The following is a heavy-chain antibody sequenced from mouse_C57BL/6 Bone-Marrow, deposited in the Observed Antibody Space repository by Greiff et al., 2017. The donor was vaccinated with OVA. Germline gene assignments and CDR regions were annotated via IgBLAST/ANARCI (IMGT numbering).Heavy chain of an antibody. Sequence: EVQLQQSGPELVKPGASVKISCKASGYTFTDYYMNWVKQSHGKSLEWIGDINPNNGGTSYNQKFKGKATLTVDKSSSTAYMELRSLTSEDSAVYYCARRAPGDYWGQGTSVTVSS. J-gene: IGHJ4*01. CDR2: INPNNGGT. CDR1: GYTFTDYY. D-gene: IGHD3-1*01. CDR3: ARRAPGDY. V-gene: IGHV1-26*01.